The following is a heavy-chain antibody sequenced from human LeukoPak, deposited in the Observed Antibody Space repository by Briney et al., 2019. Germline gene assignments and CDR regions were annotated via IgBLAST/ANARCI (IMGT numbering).Heavy chain of an antibody. CDR3: VKRIQSALAAGY. Sequence: PGGSLRLSCAASGFTFSSYGIHWVRQAPGKGLEWVSDISGSGGNTYYAKSVRGRFTISRDNSKNTLYLQMNSLRAGDTAIYYCVKRIQSALAAGYWGQGALVTVSS. J-gene: IGHJ4*02. CDR2: ISGSGGNT. CDR1: GFTFSSYG. D-gene: IGHD5-18*01. V-gene: IGHV3-23*01.